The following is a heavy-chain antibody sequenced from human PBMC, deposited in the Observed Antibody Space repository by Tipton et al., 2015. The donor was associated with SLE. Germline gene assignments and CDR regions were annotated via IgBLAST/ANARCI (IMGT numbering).Heavy chain of an antibody. CDR1: GGSFSGYY. V-gene: IGHV4-34*01. D-gene: IGHD3-3*01. Sequence: TLSLTCAVYGGSFSGYYWSWIRHPPEKGLEWIGEINHSGSTNYNPSLKSRVTMSVDKSKYHFSLNLSSVTAADTAVYYCARRTIFGPPRYDSWGQGTLVTVSS. J-gene: IGHJ5*01. CDR3: ARRTIFGPPRYDS. CDR2: INHSGST.